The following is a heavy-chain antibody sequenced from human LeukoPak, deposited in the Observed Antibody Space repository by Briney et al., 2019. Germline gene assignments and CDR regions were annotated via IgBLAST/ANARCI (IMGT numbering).Heavy chain of an antibody. CDR2: ISGSGGST. D-gene: IGHD3-10*01. J-gene: IGHJ4*02. CDR3: ARGLLWFGELPIGDY. Sequence: GGSLRLSCAASGFTFSSYAMSWVRRAPGKGLEWVSAISGSGGSTYYADSVKGRFTISRDNSKNSLYLQMNSLRAEDTAVYYCARGLLWFGELPIGDYWGQGTLVTVSS. CDR1: GFTFSSYA. V-gene: IGHV3-23*01.